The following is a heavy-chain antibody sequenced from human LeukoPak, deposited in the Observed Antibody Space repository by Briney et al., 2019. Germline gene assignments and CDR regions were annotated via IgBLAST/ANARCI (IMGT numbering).Heavy chain of an antibody. D-gene: IGHD5-18*01. V-gene: IGHV3-21*01. CDR2: ISSSSSYI. J-gene: IGHJ3*02. Sequence: PGGSLRLSCAASGFTFSSYSMNWVRQAPGKGLECVSSISSSSSYIYYADSVKGRFTISRDNAKNSLYLQMNSLRAEDTAVYYCARDCFRDTAMGDAFDIWGQGTMVTVSS. CDR3: ARDCFRDTAMGDAFDI. CDR1: GFTFSSYS.